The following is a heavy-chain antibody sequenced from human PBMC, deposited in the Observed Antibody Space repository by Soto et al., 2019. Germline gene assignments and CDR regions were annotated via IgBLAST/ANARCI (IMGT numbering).Heavy chain of an antibody. CDR3: ARGAVPPYTYYDFWSGYYVDY. V-gene: IGHV4-59*01. CDR2: IYYSGST. D-gene: IGHD3-3*01. CDR1: GGSISSYY. J-gene: IGHJ4*02. Sequence: PSETLSLTCTVSGGSISSYYWSWIRQPPGKGLEWIGYIYYSGSTNYNPSLKSRVTISVDTSKNQFSLKLSSVTAADTAVYYCARGAVPPYTYYDFWSGYYVDYWGQGTLVTVSS.